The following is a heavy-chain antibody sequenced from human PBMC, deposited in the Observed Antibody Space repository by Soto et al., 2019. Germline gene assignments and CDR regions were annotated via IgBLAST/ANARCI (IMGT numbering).Heavy chain of an antibody. J-gene: IGHJ6*02. CDR3: AIETGVSSSYYYCYYGMAV. Sequence: SVKVSCKGSGYTFTSDARHWVSLAHRKRPEWMRWINAGNGNTKYSQTFQGRVPITRDTSASTSYMELSRLRSQYPSLQYCAIETGVSSSYYYCYYGMAVWGQGTTVTVSS. CDR1: GYTFTSDA. D-gene: IGHD6-6*01. V-gene: IGHV1-3*01. CDR2: INAGNGNT.